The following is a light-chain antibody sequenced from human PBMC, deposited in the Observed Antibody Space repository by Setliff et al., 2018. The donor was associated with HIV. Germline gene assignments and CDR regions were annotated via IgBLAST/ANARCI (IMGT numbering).Light chain of an antibody. CDR3: SSYTSSTTIYV. Sequence: QSALAQPASVSGSPGQSITISCTGTSSDVGTYHYVSWYQQHPGKAPKLMIFDVSNRPSGVSDRFSGSKSGDTASLTISGLQAEDEADYYCSSYTSSTTIYVFGTGTKVTV. CDR2: DVS. CDR1: SSDVGTYHY. V-gene: IGLV2-14*03. J-gene: IGLJ1*01.